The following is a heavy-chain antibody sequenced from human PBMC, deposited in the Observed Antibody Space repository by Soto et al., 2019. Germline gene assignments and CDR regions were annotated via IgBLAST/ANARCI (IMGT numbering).Heavy chain of an antibody. J-gene: IGHJ4*02. CDR3: ASTYYYDSSGYLFDY. Sequence: ASVKVSCKASGGTFISYAISWVRQAPGQGLEWMGGIIPIFGTANYAQKFQGRVTITADESTSTAYMELSSLRSEDTAVYYCASTYYYDSSGYLFDYWGQGTLVTAPQ. V-gene: IGHV1-69*13. CDR2: IIPIFGTA. D-gene: IGHD3-22*01. CDR1: GGTFISYA.